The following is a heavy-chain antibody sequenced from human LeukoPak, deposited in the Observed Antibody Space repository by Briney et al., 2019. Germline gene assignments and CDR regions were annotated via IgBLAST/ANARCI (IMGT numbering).Heavy chain of an antibody. CDR2: ISSSSSYI. D-gene: IGHD4-17*01. Sequence: GGSPRLSCAASGFTFSSYSMNWVRQAPGKGLEWVSSISSSSSYIYYADSVKGRFTIPRDNAKNSLYLQMNSLRAEDTAVYYCARDGHGDYFDYWGQGTLVTVSS. V-gene: IGHV3-21*01. CDR3: ARDGHGDYFDY. J-gene: IGHJ4*02. CDR1: GFTFSSYS.